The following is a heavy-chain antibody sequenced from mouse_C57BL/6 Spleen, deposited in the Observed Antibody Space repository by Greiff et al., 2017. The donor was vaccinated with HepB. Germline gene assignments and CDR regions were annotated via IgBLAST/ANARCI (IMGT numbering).Heavy chain of an antibody. CDR2: IDPSDSYT. D-gene: IGHD2-1*01. V-gene: IGHV1-59*01. CDR3: ARVYGNPYYAMDY. Sequence: VQLQQSGAELVRPGTSVKLSCKASGYTFTSYWMHWVKQRPGQGLEWIGVIDPSDSYTNYNQKFKGKATLTVDTSSSTAYMQLSSLTSEDSAVYDCARVYGNPYYAMDYWGQGTSVTVSS. CDR1: GYTFTSYW. J-gene: IGHJ4*01.